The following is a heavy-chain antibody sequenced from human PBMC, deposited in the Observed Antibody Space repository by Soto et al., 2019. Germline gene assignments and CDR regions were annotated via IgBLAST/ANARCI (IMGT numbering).Heavy chain of an antibody. CDR2: ITDSGGST. D-gene: IGHD3-22*01. Sequence: EVQLLESGGGLVQPGVSLRLSCTGSGLRFSSYAMTWVRQAPGKGLEWVSSITDSGGSTYYADSVKGRLTISRDNSRNTLSLQMNSLRAEDTAVFYCAARNGRWLPYCSDYWGQGALVTVSS. J-gene: IGHJ4*02. V-gene: IGHV3-23*01. CDR3: AARNGRWLPYCSDY. CDR1: GLRFSSYA.